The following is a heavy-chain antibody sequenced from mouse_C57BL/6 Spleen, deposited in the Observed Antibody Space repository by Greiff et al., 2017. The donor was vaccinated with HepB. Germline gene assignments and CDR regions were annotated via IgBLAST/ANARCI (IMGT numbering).Heavy chain of an antibody. CDR2: IYPRSGNT. CDR3: ARRGDSINWYFDV. Sequence: QVQLQQSGAELARPGASVKLSCKASGYTFTSYGISWVKQRTGQGLEWIGEIYPRSGNTYYNEKFKGKATLTADKSSSTAYMALRSLTSEDSAVYFCARRGDSINWYFDVWGTGTTVTVSS. D-gene: IGHD2-10*02. J-gene: IGHJ1*03. CDR1: GYTFTSYG. V-gene: IGHV1-81*01.